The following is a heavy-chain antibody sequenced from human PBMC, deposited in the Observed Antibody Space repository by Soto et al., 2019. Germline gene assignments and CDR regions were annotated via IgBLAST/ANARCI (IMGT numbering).Heavy chain of an antibody. CDR1: GFTFSTYS. Sequence: GGSLRLSCAASGFTFSTYSMNWVRQTPGKGLEWVSYISSGSRNIYYADSVKGRFTISRDNAKNSLYLQMNSLRAEDTAVYYCVLDERQVDCFASWGQRTLVTVSS. CDR2: ISSGSRNI. D-gene: IGHD6-25*01. CDR3: VLDERQVDCFAS. V-gene: IGHV3-48*01. J-gene: IGHJ4*02.